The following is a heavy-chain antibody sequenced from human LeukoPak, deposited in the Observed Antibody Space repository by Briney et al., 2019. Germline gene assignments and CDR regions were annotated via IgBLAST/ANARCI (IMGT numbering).Heavy chain of an antibody. CDR1: GYTFTSYG. CDR3: ARDRDYYGSGSYRLWVPATHFDY. CDR2: ISAYNGNT. D-gene: IGHD3-10*01. J-gene: IGHJ4*02. V-gene: IGHV1-18*01. Sequence: ASVKVSCKASGYTFTSYGISWVRQAPGQGLEWMGWISAYNGNTNYAQTLQGRVTMTTDTSTSTAYMELRSLRSDDTAVYYCARDRDYYGSGSYRLWVPATHFDYWGQGTLVTVSS.